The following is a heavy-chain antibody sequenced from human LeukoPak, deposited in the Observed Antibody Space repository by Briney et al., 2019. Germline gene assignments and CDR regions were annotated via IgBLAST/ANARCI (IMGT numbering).Heavy chain of an antibody. CDR2: INPNSGGT. CDR1: GYTFTGYY. D-gene: IGHD5-24*01. J-gene: IGHJ3*02. CDR3: AREGEDGYNRGRGAFNI. Sequence: GASVKVSCKASGYTFTGYYMHWVRQAPGQGLEWMGRINPNSGGTNYAQKFQGRVTMTRDTSISTAYMELSRLGSDDTAVYYCAREGEDGYNRGRGAFNIWGQGTMVTVSS. V-gene: IGHV1-2*06.